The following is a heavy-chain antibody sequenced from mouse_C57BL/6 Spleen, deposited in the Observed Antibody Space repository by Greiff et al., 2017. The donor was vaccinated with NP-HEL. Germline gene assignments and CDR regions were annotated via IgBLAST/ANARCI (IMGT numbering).Heavy chain of an antibody. V-gene: IGHV5-17*01. Sequence: DVMLVESGGGLVKPGGSLKLSCAASGFTFSDYGMHWVRQAPEKGLEWVAYISSGSSTIYYADTVKGRFTISRDNAKNTLFLQMTSLRSEDTAMYYCAKEYFDVWGTGTTVTVSS. CDR2: ISSGSSTI. J-gene: IGHJ1*03. CDR1: GFTFSDYG. CDR3: AKEYFDV.